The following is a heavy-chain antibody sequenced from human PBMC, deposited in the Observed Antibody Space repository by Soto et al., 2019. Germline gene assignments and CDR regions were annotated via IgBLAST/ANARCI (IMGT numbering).Heavy chain of an antibody. Sequence: EVQVLESGGGLVQPGGSLRLSCAASGFTFRDYAMTWVREAPGQGLQYVSSITNSGSRTFYADSVKGRFTISRDNSKNPLYLQMNSLRAEDTALYYCGNDVVDRGVHSWGQGTLVTVSS. V-gene: IGHV3-23*01. CDR2: ITNSGSRT. J-gene: IGHJ4*02. CDR3: GNDVVDRGVHS. D-gene: IGHD2-8*01. CDR1: GFTFRDYA.